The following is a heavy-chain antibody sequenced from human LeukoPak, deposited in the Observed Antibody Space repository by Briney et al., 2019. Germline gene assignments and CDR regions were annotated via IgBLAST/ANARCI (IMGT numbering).Heavy chain of an antibody. CDR2: IYSGGST. D-gene: IGHD2-21*02. J-gene: IGHJ4*02. CDR3: ARGLYCGGDCYPPYFDY. Sequence: GGSLRLSCAASGFSVSSNYMNWVRQAPGKGLEWVSVIYSGGSTYYVDSVKGRFTISRDNSKNTLYLQMNSLRAEDTAVYYCARGLYCGGDCYPPYFDYWGQGTLVTVSS. V-gene: IGHV3-66*01. CDR1: GFSVSSNY.